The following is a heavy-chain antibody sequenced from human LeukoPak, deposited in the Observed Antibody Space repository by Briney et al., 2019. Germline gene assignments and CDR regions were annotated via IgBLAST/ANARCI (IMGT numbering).Heavy chain of an antibody. CDR1: GFTHSSYS. CDR3: ARVGSNQWLDY. CDR2: ISGGSSTI. D-gene: IGHD6-19*01. J-gene: IGHJ4*02. V-gene: IGHV3-48*01. Sequence: PGGSLRLSSAASGFTHSSYSMNSVRQAPGKGLEWGSYISGGSSTIYNADSVKGRFTISRDNAKNLLYLLMDTLRAEDTAVYYCARVGSNQWLDYWGQGTLVTVSS.